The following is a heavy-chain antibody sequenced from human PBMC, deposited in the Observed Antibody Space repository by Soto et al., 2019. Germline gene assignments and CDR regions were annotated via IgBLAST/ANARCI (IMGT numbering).Heavy chain of an antibody. CDR1: GFTFSSYW. Sequence: EVQLVESGGGLVQPGGSLRLSCAASGFTFSSYWMHWVRQVPGKGLVWVSHIDSDGNSTTYADSVKGRFTISRDNAKNTVYLQMNSLRAEDTAMYYCVRDDVGVGIDYWGLGTLVTVSS. J-gene: IGHJ4*02. V-gene: IGHV3-74*03. CDR3: VRDDVGVGIDY. CDR2: IDSDGNST. D-gene: IGHD1-26*01.